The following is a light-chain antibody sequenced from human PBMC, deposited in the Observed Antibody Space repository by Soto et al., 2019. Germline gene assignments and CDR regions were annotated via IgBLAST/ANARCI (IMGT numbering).Light chain of an antibody. V-gene: IGKV3-15*01. CDR3: QQYNNWPWT. CDR1: QSVSSN. Sequence: IVMTQSPATVSVYPGERATLSCRASQSVSSNLAWYQQKPGQAPRLLIYGASTRATGIPARFSGSGSGTEFTLTISSLQSEDFAVYYCQQYNNWPWTFGQGTKVDIK. J-gene: IGKJ1*01. CDR2: GAS.